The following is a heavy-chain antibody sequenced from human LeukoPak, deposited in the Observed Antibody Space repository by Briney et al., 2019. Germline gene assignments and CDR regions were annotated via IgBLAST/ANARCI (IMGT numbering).Heavy chain of an antibody. Sequence: KASETLSLTCTVSGGSISSSSYYWGWIRQPPGKGLEWIGSIYYSGSTYYNPSLKSRVTISVDTSKNQFSLKLSSVTAADTAVYYCARAGDSSGWYGGAFDYWGQGTLVTVSS. D-gene: IGHD6-19*01. V-gene: IGHV4-39*07. CDR2: IYYSGST. CDR1: GGSISSSSYY. CDR3: ARAGDSSGWYGGAFDY. J-gene: IGHJ4*02.